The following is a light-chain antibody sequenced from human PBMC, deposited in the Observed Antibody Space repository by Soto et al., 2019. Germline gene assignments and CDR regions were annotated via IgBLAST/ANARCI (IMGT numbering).Light chain of an antibody. CDR2: GAS. J-gene: IGKJ5*01. Sequence: EIEMTQSPATLSVTPVERATFSDRPSQSVRSNLAWYQQKPGQAPRLLIYGASTRATGISARFSGSGSGTEFTLTISSLQSEDFAVYYCQQYSNWPPITFGHGTRLEIK. V-gene: IGKV3-15*01. CDR1: QSVRSN. CDR3: QQYSNWPPIT.